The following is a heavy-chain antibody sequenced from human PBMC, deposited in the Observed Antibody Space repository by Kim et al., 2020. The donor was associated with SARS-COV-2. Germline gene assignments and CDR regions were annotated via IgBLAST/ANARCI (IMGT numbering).Heavy chain of an antibody. CDR2: INNSGST. CDR1: GGSFSGYY. J-gene: IGHJ4*02. V-gene: IGHV4-34*01. CDR3: ARARPRYGSGSYYTAGRPRTYDY. D-gene: IGHD3-10*01. Sequence: SETLSLTCAVYGGSFSGYYWSWIRQPPGKGLEWIGEINNSGSTNYNPSLKSRVTISVDTSKNQFSLKLSSVTAADTAVYYCARARPRYGSGSYYTAGRPRTYDYWGQGTLVTVSS.